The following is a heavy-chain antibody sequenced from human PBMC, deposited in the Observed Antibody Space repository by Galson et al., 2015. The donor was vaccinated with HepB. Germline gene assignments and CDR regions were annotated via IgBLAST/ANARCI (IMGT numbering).Heavy chain of an antibody. V-gene: IGHV5-10-1*01. J-gene: IGHJ6*02. CDR2: IDPSDSYT. CDR1: GYSFTSYW. CDR3: ARHARSGTVHYDILTGYQLHYYYGMDV. D-gene: IGHD3-9*01. Sequence: QSGAEVKKPGESLRISCKGSGYSFTSYWISWVRQMPGKGLEWMGRIDPSDSYTNYSPSFQGHVTISADKSISTAYLQWSSLKASDTAMYYCARHARSGTVHYDILTGYQLHYYYGMDVWGQGTTVTVSS.